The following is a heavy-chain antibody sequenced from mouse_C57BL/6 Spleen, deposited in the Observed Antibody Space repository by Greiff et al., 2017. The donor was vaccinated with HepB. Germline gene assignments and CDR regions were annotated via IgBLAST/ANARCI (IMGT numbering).Heavy chain of an antibody. CDR2: ISSGSSTI. CDR1: GFTFSDYG. J-gene: IGHJ4*01. V-gene: IGHV5-17*01. CDR3: AGRDGYYKAMDY. Sequence: EVKLVESGGGLVKPGGSLKLSCAASGFTFSDYGMHWVRQAPEKGLEWVAYISSGSSTIYYADTVKGRFTISRDNAKNTLFLQMTSLRSEDTAMYYCAGRDGYYKAMDYWGQGTSVTVSS. D-gene: IGHD2-3*01.